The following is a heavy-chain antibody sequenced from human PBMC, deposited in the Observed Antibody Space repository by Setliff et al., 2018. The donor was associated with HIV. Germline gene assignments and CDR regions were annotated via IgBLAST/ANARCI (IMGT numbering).Heavy chain of an antibody. Sequence: PSETLSLTCAVSSESIVSYYWNWIRQPPGRGLEWIGYIHTSGRTKYNSSLKSRLTFLVDTSKKQFSLRLTSVTAADTAVYYCSRAAYDAVDWLDPWGQGTLVTVSS. V-gene: IGHV4-4*08. D-gene: IGHD1-1*01. J-gene: IGHJ5*02. CDR3: SRAAYDAVDWLDP. CDR1: SESIVSYY. CDR2: IHTSGRT.